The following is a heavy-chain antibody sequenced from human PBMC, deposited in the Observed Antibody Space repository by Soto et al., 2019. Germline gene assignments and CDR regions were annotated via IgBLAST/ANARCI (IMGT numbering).Heavy chain of an antibody. CDR2: ISSNGVGT. CDR1: GFTLSGYA. J-gene: IGHJ6*03. CDR3: ARRACPDFSYMDV. V-gene: IGHV3-64*01. Sequence: EVQLAESGGGLAQPGGSLRLSCAASGFTLSGYAMDWVRQAPGKGLEYVSGISSNGVGTYYANSVQGRFTISRDNSKNTVYLQMGSLRPEDMAVYYCARRACPDFSYMDVWGKGTTVTVSS. D-gene: IGHD3-16*01.